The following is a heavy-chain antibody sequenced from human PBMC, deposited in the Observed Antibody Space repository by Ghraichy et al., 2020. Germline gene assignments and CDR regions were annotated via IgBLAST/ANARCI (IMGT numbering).Heavy chain of an antibody. CDR2: ISSNGGST. Sequence: GESLNISCAASGFTFSSYAMHWVRQAPGKGLEYVSAISSNGGSTYYANSVKGRFTISRDNSKNTLYLQMGSLRAEDMAVYYCARDRSSGYYYGGFDYWGQGTLVTVSS. CDR3: ARDRSSGYYYGGFDY. J-gene: IGHJ4*02. D-gene: IGHD3-22*01. CDR1: GFTFSSYA. V-gene: IGHV3-64*01.